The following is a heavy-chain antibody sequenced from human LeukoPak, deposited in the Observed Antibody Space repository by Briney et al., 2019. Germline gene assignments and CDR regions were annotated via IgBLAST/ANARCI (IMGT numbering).Heavy chain of an antibody. CDR2: IYYSGST. CDR1: GGSISSSSYY. D-gene: IGHD6-6*01. CDR3: ASLGASIAARLYFDY. J-gene: IGHJ4*02. Sequence: SETLSLTCTVSGGSISSSSYYWGWIRQPPGKGLEWIGSIYYSGSTYYNPSLKSRVTISVDTSKNQFSLKLSSVTAADTAVYYCASLGASIAARLYFDYWGQGTLVTVSS. V-gene: IGHV4-39*01.